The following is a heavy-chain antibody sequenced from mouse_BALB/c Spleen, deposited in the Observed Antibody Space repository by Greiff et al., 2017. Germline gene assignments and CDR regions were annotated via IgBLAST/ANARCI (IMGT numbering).Heavy chain of an antibody. J-gene: IGHJ4*01. V-gene: IGHV6-6*02. Sequence: EVKVEESGGGLVQPGGSMTLSCVASGFTFSSYWMSWVRQSPEKGLEWVAEIRLKSDNYATHYAESVKGKFTISRDDSKSRLYLQMNSLRAEDTGIYYCTTEVYAMDYWGQGTSVTVSS. CDR2: IRLKSDNYAT. CDR1: GFTFSSYW. CDR3: TTEVYAMDY.